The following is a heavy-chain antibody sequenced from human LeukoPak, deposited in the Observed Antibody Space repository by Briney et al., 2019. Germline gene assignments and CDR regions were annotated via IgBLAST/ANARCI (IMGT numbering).Heavy chain of an antibody. V-gene: IGHV4-31*03. D-gene: IGHD3-3*01. Sequence: SETLSLTCTVSGGSISSGGYYWSWIRQHPGKGLEWIGYIYYSGSTYYNPSLKSRVTISVDTTKNQFSLKLSSVTAADTAVYYYARGYSGNYPIDYWGQGTLVTVSS. CDR2: IYYSGST. CDR3: ARGYSGNYPIDY. J-gene: IGHJ4*02. CDR1: GGSISSGGYY.